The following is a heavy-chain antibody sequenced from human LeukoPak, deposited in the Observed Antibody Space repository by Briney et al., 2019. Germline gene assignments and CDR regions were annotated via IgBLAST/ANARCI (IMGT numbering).Heavy chain of an antibody. D-gene: IGHD2-15*01. V-gene: IGHV1-2*06. Sequence: ASVKVSCKASGYTFTDYYIYWVRQAPGQGLEWMGRINPNSGGTDYAQNFQGRVTMTRDTSISTAYMEPSRLRSDDTAVYYCARGYCSGGTCYLVENWLDPWGQGTLVTVSS. CDR2: INPNSGGT. CDR1: GYTFTDYY. J-gene: IGHJ5*02. CDR3: ARGYCSGGTCYLVENWLDP.